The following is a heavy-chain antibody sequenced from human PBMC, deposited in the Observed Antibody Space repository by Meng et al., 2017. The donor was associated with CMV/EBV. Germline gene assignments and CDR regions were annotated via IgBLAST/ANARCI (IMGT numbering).Heavy chain of an antibody. CDR1: GFTFSSYE. CDR3: AKDHYDFWSGIYYYGMDV. CDR2: ISSSGSTI. Sequence: GESLKISCAASGFTFSSYEMNWDRQAPGKGLEWVSYISSSGSTIYYADSVKGRFTISRDNAKNSLYLQMNSLRAEDTAVYYCAKDHYDFWSGIYYYGMDVWGQGTTVTVSS. J-gene: IGHJ6*02. D-gene: IGHD3-3*01. V-gene: IGHV3-48*03.